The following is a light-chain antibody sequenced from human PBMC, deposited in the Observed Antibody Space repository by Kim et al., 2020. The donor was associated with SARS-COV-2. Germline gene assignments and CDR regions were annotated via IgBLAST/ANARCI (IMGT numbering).Light chain of an antibody. J-gene: IGKJ1*01. CDR2: DAS. CDR3: QQYNSYSRG. Sequence: DIQMTQSPSTLSASVGDRVTITCRASQSIRSWLAWYQQKPGKAPKLLIYDASSLESGVPSRFSGGGSGTEFTLTISSLQPDDVATYYCQQYNSYSRGFGQGTKVDIK. V-gene: IGKV1-5*01. CDR1: QSIRSW.